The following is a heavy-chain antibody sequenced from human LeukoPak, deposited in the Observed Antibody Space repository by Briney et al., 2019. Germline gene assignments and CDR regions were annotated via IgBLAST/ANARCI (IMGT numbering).Heavy chain of an antibody. CDR3: AKDVGYCSGGSCFSSFDY. CDR1: GFTFNNYA. Sequence: PGRSLRLSCAASGFTFNNYAMYWVRQAPGKGLEWVTLISYDGYDKSYADAVRGRFTISRNNSKNTLYLQMNSLRAEDTAVYYCAKDVGYCSGGSCFSSFDYWGQGTLVTVSS. D-gene: IGHD2-15*01. J-gene: IGHJ4*02. V-gene: IGHV3-30-3*01. CDR2: ISYDGYDK.